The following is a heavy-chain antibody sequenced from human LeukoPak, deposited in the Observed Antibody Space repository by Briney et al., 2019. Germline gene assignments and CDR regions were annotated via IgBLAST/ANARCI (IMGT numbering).Heavy chain of an antibody. CDR1: GGSISSHY. Sequence: SETLSLTCTVSGGSISSHYWSWIRQPPGKGLEWIGYIYYSGSTNYNPSLKSRVTKSVDTSKNQFSLKLSSVTAADTAVYYCAGYFWSGYNWFDPWGQGTLVTVSS. CDR3: AGYFWSGYNWFDP. V-gene: IGHV4-59*11. D-gene: IGHD3-3*01. J-gene: IGHJ5*02. CDR2: IYYSGST.